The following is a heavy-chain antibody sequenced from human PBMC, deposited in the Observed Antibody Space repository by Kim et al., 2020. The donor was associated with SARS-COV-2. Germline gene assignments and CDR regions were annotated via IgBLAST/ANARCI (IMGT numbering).Heavy chain of an antibody. J-gene: IGHJ4*02. D-gene: IGHD5-12*01. Sequence: GGSLRLSCAASGFTFDDYAMHWVRQAPGKGLEWVSLISGDGGSTYYADSVKGRFTISRDNSKNSLYLQMNSLRTEDTALYYCAKDAGPYSGYDLQKGGDYWGQGTLVTVSS. V-gene: IGHV3-43*02. CDR3: AKDAGPYSGYDLQKGGDY. CDR1: GFTFDDYA. CDR2: ISGDGGST.